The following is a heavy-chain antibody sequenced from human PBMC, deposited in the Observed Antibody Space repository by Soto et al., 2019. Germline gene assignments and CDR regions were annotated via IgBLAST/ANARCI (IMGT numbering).Heavy chain of an antibody. D-gene: IGHD1-1*01. CDR2: IYHSGST. V-gene: IGHV4-4*02. CDR1: GGSISSSNW. Sequence: QVQLQESGPGLVKPSGTLSLTCAVSGGSISSSNWWSWVRQPPGKGLEWIGEIYHSGSTNYNPSLKSRVTRSVDKSKNQFSLKLSSVTAADTAVYYCARDLSSWSVRLGFDYWGQGTLVTVSS. CDR3: ARDLSSWSVRLGFDY. J-gene: IGHJ4*02.